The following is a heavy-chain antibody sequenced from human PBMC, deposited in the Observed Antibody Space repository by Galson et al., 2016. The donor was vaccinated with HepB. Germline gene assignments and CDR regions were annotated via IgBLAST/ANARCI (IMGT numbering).Heavy chain of an antibody. J-gene: IGHJ6*03. V-gene: IGHV1-69*13. CDR3: ARSPRGGYLDGLRYYYYYMDV. D-gene: IGHD3-3*01. Sequence: SVKVSCKASGGTFSSYAISWVRQAPRQGLEWMGGIVPIFGTANYAQRFQGRVTITADESASTAYMELGSLRSEDTAVYYCARSPRGGYLDGLRYYYYYMDVWGQRDHGHRLL. CDR1: GGTFSSYA. CDR2: IVPIFGTA.